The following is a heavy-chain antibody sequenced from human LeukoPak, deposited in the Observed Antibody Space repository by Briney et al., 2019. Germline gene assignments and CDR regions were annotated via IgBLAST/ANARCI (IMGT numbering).Heavy chain of an antibody. J-gene: IGHJ3*02. Sequence: SVKVSCKASGGTFSSYAISWVRQAPGQGLEWMGGIIPIFGTANYAQKFQGRVTITADKSTSTAYMELSSLRSEDTAVYYCARHYYDSSGYRPDAFDIWGQGTMVTVSS. D-gene: IGHD3-22*01. V-gene: IGHV1-69*06. CDR1: GGTFSSYA. CDR2: IIPIFGTA. CDR3: ARHYYDSSGYRPDAFDI.